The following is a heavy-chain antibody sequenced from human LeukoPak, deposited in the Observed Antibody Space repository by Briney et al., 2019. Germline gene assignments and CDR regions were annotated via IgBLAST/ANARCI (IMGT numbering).Heavy chain of an antibody. CDR2: ISYDGSNK. J-gene: IGHJ6*02. CDR1: GGSTSSYY. V-gene: IGHV3-30-3*01. Sequence: LSLTCTVSGGSTSSYYWTWIRQPPGKGLEWVAVISYDGSNKYYADSVKGRFTISRDNRKNLLHLQMNSLRPDDSAVYYCVKDLGSAITSALALDVWGQGTTVTVSS. D-gene: IGHD2-15*01. CDR3: VKDLGSAITSALALDV.